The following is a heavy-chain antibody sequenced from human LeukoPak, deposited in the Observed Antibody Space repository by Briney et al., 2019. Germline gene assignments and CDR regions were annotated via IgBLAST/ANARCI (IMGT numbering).Heavy chain of an antibody. J-gene: IGHJ5*02. CDR3: AKVRDPNWFDP. CDR1: GFTFSSYA. V-gene: IGHV3-23*01. Sequence: GGSLRLSCAASGFTFSSYAMSWVRQAPGKGLEWVSSISGSGGSTYSADSVKGRFTTSRDNSKNTLYLQMNSLRAEDTAVYYCAKVRDPNWFDPWGQGPLVTVSS. CDR2: ISGSGGST.